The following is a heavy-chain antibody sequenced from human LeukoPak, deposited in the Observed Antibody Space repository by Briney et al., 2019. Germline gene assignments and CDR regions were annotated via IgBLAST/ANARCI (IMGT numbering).Heavy chain of an antibody. CDR3: VVGGAGGGYFPN. D-gene: IGHD3-16*01. J-gene: IGHJ1*01. CDR1: EFGFSSST. Sequence: GGSLRLSCAAHEFGFSSSTMSWVPQAAGKGLEWVAKMKEDGSDEEYVDAVKGRFTISRDNAKNSLYLQMNSLRPEDTAVYFCVVGGAGGGYFPNWGQGSLVIVSS. V-gene: IGHV3-7*01. CDR2: MKEDGSDE.